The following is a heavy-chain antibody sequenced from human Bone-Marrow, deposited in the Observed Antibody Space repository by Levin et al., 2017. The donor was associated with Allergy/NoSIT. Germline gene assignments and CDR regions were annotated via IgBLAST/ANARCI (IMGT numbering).Heavy chain of an antibody. Sequence: KTSETLSLTCTVSGGSISSSSYYWGWIRQPPGKGLEWIGSIYYSGSTYYNPSLKSRVTISVDTSKNQFSLKLSSVTAADTAVYYCARERYSSSWYYYYYYGMDVWGQGTTVTVSS. D-gene: IGHD6-13*01. CDR1: GGSISSSSYY. J-gene: IGHJ6*02. V-gene: IGHV4-39*07. CDR2: IYYSGST. CDR3: ARERYSSSWYYYYYYGMDV.